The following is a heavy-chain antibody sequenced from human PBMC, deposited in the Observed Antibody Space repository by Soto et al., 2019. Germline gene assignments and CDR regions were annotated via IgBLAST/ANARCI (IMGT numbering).Heavy chain of an antibody. Sequence: GGSLRLSCAASGFTFSSYGMHWVRQAPGKGLEWVAVISYDGSNKYYADSVKGRFTISRDNSKNTLYLQMNSLRAEDTAVYYCAKAASWGGPHADLDYWGQGTLVTVSS. CDR2: ISYDGSNK. J-gene: IGHJ4*02. V-gene: IGHV3-30*18. CDR3: AKAASWGGPHADLDY. CDR1: GFTFSSYG. D-gene: IGHD7-27*01.